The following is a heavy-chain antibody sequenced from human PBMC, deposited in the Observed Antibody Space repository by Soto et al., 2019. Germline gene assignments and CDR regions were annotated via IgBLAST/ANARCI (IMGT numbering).Heavy chain of an antibody. V-gene: IGHV1-69*01. D-gene: IGHD3-16*01. CDR2: IIPVFGRV. J-gene: IGHJ6*02. Sequence: QVQLVQFGPEVKKTGTSVKVSCKASGGTFSSRAISWVRQAPGQGLEWMGGIIPVFGRVNYAEKFQDRVTLTADESTGSVDMELSSLRSEDTALYYCANARGGTFLGSHGRDTWGQGTTVSVSS. CDR1: GGTFSSRA. CDR3: ANARGGTFLGSHGRDT.